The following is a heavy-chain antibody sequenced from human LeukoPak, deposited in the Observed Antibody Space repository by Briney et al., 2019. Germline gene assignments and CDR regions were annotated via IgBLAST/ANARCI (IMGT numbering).Heavy chain of an antibody. D-gene: IGHD2-8*01. CDR3: ARGPFPSAGVPET. CDR2: INNDGSST. J-gene: IGHJ5*02. Sequence: PGGSLRLSCAASGFILSTYWMHWVRQAPGKGLVWVSRINNDGSSTTYADSVKGRFTISRDSAKNTLCLQMNSLRAEDTAVYFCARGPFPSAGVPETWGQGTLVTVSS. V-gene: IGHV3-74*01. CDR1: GFILSTYW.